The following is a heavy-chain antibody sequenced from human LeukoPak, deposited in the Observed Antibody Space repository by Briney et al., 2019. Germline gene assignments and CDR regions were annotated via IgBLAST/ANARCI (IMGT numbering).Heavy chain of an antibody. CDR3: ASRGYSSARDY. J-gene: IGHJ4*02. D-gene: IGHD6-13*01. Sequence: SETLSLTCALYGGSFSGYYWSWIRQPRGKGREGIGEINHSGSTNYNPSLKSRVTISVDTSKNQCSLKLSSVTAADTAVYYCASRGYSSARDYWGQGTLVTVSS. V-gene: IGHV4-34*01. CDR2: INHSGST. CDR1: GGSFSGYY.